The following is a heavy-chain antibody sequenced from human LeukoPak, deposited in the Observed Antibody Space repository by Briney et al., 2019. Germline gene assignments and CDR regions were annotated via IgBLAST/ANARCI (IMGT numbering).Heavy chain of an antibody. CDR3: ARGGHHRGYSGYDYPDY. V-gene: IGHV1-2*02. Sequence: ASVKVSCKASGYTFTGYYMHWVRQAPGQGIEWMGWTNPNSGGTNYAQKFQGRVTMTRDTSISTAYMELSRLRSDDTAVYYCARGGHHRGYSGYDYPDYWGQGTLVTVSS. D-gene: IGHD5-12*01. CDR1: GYTFTGYY. J-gene: IGHJ4*02. CDR2: TNPNSGGT.